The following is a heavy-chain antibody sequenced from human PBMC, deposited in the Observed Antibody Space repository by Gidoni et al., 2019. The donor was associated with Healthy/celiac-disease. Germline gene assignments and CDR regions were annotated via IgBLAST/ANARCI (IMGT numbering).Heavy chain of an antibody. CDR3: ARGPRPLGSGTFDY. J-gene: IGHJ4*02. CDR2: INHSGST. CDR1: GGSFSTYN. D-gene: IGHD3-10*01. Sequence: QVQLQQWGAGLLKPSETLSLTCAVYGGSFSTYNWSWLRQPPGTGLEWIGEINHSGSTNYNPSLKSRVTISVDTSKNQFSLKLSSVTAADTAVYYCARGPRPLGSGTFDYWGQGTLVTVSS. V-gene: IGHV4-34*01.